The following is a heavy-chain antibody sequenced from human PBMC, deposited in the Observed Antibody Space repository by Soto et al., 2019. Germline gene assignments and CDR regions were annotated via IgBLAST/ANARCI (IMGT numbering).Heavy chain of an antibody. CDR1: GFTFSIYA. J-gene: IGHJ5*02. Sequence: PGGSLRLSCSAPGFTFSIYAMHWVRQAPGKGLEYVSAVSTNGGTSYYADSVKGRFTIYRDNSRNTLYLQMNSLRPEDTAVYYCVKDRAPRDGYKTQPGSWGLGTLVTVSS. CDR3: VKDRAPRDGYKTQPGS. CDR2: VSTNGGTS. D-gene: IGHD5-12*01. V-gene: IGHV3-64D*06.